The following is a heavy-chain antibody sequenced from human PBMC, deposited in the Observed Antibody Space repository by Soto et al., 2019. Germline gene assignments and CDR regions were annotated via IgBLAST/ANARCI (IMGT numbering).Heavy chain of an antibody. D-gene: IGHD6-13*01. V-gene: IGHV3-53*04. CDR3: ARATAAQHYYYYYMDV. CDR2: IYSGGST. Sequence: QPGGSLRLSCAASGFTVSSNYMSWVRQAPGKGLEWVSVIYSGGSTYYADSVKGRFTISRHNSKNTLYLQMNSLRAEDTAVYYCARATAAQHYYYYYMDVWGKGTTVTVSS. J-gene: IGHJ6*03. CDR1: GFTVSSNY.